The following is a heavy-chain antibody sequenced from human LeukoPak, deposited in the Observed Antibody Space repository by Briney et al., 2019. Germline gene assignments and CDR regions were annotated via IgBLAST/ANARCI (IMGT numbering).Heavy chain of an antibody. CDR3: AKADYGDYLDY. J-gene: IGHJ4*02. D-gene: IGHD4-17*01. CDR1: GFTFSSYW. Sequence: GGSLRLSCAASGFTFSSYWMSWVRQAPGKGLVWVSRINSDGSRTTYADSVKGRFTISRDNAKNTLYLQMNSLRAEDTAVYYCAKADYGDYLDYWGQGTLVTVSS. CDR2: INSDGSRT. V-gene: IGHV3-74*01.